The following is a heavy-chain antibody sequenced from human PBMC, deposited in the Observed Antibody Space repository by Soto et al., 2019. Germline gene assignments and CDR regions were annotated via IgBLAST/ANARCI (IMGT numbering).Heavy chain of an antibody. CDR1: GYTFTSYA. J-gene: IGHJ4*02. V-gene: IGHV1-3*01. Sequence: ASVKVSCKASGYTFTSYAMHWVRQAPGQRLEWMGWINAGNGNTKYSQKFQGRVTITRDTSASTAYMELSSLRSEDTAVYYCARVGYYYDSSGYHLSFAYCGQGALVTGSS. CDR3: ARVGYYYDSSGYHLSFAY. CDR2: INAGNGNT. D-gene: IGHD3-22*01.